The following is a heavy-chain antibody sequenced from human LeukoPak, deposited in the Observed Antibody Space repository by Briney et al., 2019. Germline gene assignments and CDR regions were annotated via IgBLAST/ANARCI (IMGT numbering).Heavy chain of an antibody. CDR1: GGTFSSYA. D-gene: IGHD3-9*01. V-gene: IGHV1-69*01. CDR3: ARGGEVLRYFDWLPL. Sequence: ASVKVSCNASGGTFSSYAISWVRQAPGQGLEWMGGIIPIFGTANYAQKFQGRVTITADESTSTAYMELSSLRSEDTAVYYCARGGEVLRYFDWLPLWGQGTLVTVSS. J-gene: IGHJ4*02. CDR2: IIPIFGTA.